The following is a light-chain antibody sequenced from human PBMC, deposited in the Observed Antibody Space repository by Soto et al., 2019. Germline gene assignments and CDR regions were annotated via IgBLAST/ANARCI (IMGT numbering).Light chain of an antibody. Sequence: TLSVSPGERATLSRRASQSVSSNLAWYQQKPGQAPRLLIYGASTRATGIPARFSGSGSGTEFTLTISSLQSQDVEGLRCWSTDTGFLLISFGERSRLE. CDR2: GAS. V-gene: IGKV3-15*01. J-gene: IGKJ5*01. CDR3: WSTDTGFLLIS. CDR1: QSVSSN.